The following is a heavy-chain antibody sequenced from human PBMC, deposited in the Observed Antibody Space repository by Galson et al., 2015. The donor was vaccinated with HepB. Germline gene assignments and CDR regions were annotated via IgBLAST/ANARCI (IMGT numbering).Heavy chain of an antibody. Sequence: TLSLTCTVSGDSISSGSHYWNWIRQPAGKGLEWIGRIHSAGSLKYNPSLQSRVTISMDTSKNQFFLRLTSVAVADTAVYSCARGERYGPDVWGPGTTVTVSS. CDR1: GDSISSGSHY. V-gene: IGHV4-61*02. D-gene: IGHD1-1*01. J-gene: IGHJ6*02. CDR3: ARGERYGPDV. CDR2: IHSAGSL.